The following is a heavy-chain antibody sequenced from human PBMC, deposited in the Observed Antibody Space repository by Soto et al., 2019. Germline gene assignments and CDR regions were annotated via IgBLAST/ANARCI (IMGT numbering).Heavy chain of an antibody. Sequence: EVQLVESGGGLVQPGGSLRLSCAASGFTFSSYWMSWVRQAPGKGLEWVANIKQDGSEKYYVDSVKGRFTISRYNAKNSLYLHITSLRAEDTAVYYCARDGSGWGTDYYGMDVWGQGTTVTVSS. V-gene: IGHV3-7*01. D-gene: IGHD6-19*01. CDR3: ARDGSGWGTDYYGMDV. J-gene: IGHJ6*02. CDR2: IKQDGSEK. CDR1: GFTFSSYW.